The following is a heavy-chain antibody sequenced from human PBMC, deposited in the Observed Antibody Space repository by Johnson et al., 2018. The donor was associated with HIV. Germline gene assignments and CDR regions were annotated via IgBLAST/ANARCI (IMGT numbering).Heavy chain of an antibody. CDR1: GFVFSDYV. V-gene: IGHV3-30*02. CDR3: ARSPGEADAFDI. CDR2: IRYDGSGK. J-gene: IGHJ3*02. D-gene: IGHD3-10*01. Sequence: QVQLVESGGGVVQPGGSLTLSCAASGFVFSDYVMHWVRQAPGKGLDWVTFIRYDGSGKYYADSVNGRFTISRDNSKNTLYLQMNSLRAEDTAMYYCARSPGEADAFDIWGQGTMVTVSS.